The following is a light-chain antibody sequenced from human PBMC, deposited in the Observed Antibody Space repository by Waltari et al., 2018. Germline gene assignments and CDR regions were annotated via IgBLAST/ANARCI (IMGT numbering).Light chain of an antibody. CDR2: KNG. CDR1: SSHLGKNT. CDR3: ATWDDSLNGWV. Sequence: QSVLTQPPSASGTPGQRVTISCSGSSSHLGKNTVNWYQHLPGTSPKLLIYKNGQRPSGVPDRFSGSKSGTSASLAISGLQSEDEADYYCATWDDSLNGWVFGGGTKLTVL. V-gene: IGLV1-44*01. J-gene: IGLJ3*02.